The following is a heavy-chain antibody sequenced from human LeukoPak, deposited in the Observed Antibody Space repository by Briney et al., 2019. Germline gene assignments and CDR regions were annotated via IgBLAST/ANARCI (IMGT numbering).Heavy chain of an antibody. D-gene: IGHD5-18*01. J-gene: IGHJ4*02. V-gene: IGHV1-46*01. CDR1: GYIFTSYY. Sequence: ASVRVSCKAPGYIFTSYYMHWVRQAPGQGLEWMGIINPSGGSTRYAQKFQGRVTMTRDTSTSTVYMGLSSLRSEDTAVYYCARDLSGNSYNFDLWGQGTLVTVSS. CDR2: INPSGGST. CDR3: ARDLSGNSYNFDL.